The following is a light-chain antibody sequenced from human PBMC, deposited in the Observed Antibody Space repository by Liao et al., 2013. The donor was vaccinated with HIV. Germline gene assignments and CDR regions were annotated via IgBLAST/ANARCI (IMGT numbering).Light chain of an antibody. CDR1: NLSNILGNKY. CDR2: QDS. CDR3: QVWDSSSDHPNV. J-gene: IGLJ1*01. V-gene: IGLV3-21*01. Sequence: SYGLTQPPSVSVSTGQTASITCYGDNLSNILGNKYLHWYLQRPGQSPVLVIYQDSKRPSGIPGRFSGSNSGNTATLTISRVEAGDEADYYCQVWDSSSDHPNVFGTGTKVTVL.